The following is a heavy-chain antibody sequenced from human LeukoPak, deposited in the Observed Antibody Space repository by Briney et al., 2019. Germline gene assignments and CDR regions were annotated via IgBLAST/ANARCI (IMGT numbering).Heavy chain of an antibody. D-gene: IGHD3-10*01. V-gene: IGHV1-69*04. Sequence: GASVKVSCKASGGTFSSYAISWVRQAPGQGLEWMGRIIPILGIANYAQKFQGRVTITADKSTSTVYMELSSLRSEDTAVYYCAGIGYSGELLTGFNWFDPWGQGTLVTVSS. CDR1: GGTFSSYA. CDR2: IIPILGIA. J-gene: IGHJ5*02. CDR3: AGIGYSGELLTGFNWFDP.